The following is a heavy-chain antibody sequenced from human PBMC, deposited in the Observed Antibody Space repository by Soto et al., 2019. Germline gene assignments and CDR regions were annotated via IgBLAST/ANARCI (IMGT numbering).Heavy chain of an antibody. D-gene: IGHD4-17*01. CDR1: GFTFSDYY. CDR2: ISSSGSTI. CDR3: AGLDYGDYPTTFDY. V-gene: IGHV3-11*04. J-gene: IGHJ4*02. Sequence: GGSLRLSCAASGFTFSDYYMSWIRQAPGKGLEWVSYISSSGSTIYYADSVKGRFTISRDNAKNSLYLQMNSLRAEDTAVYYCAGLDYGDYPTTFDYWGQGTLVTVSS.